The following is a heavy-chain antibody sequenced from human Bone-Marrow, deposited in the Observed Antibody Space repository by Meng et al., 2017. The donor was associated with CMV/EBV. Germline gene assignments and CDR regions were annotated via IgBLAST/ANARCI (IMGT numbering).Heavy chain of an antibody. V-gene: IGHV1-46*01. D-gene: IGHD6-19*01. CDR1: GYTFTSYY. J-gene: IGHJ5*02. CDR2: INPSGGST. CDR3: ARSRGYSSGWYLWWFDP. Sequence: QVQLVQSGAEVKKPGASVKVSCKASGYTFTSYYMHWVRQAPGQGLEWMGIINPSGGSTSYAQKFQGRVTMTRDTSTSTVYMELSSLRSEDTAVYYCARSRGYSSGWYLWWFDPWGQGTLVTGSS.